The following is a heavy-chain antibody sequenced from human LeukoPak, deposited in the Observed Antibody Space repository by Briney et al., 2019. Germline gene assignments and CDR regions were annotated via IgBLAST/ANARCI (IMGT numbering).Heavy chain of an antibody. CDR3: ARKVAVAMDLDY. CDR2: ITGAGSST. J-gene: IGHJ4*02. CDR1: GFTFKSYG. D-gene: IGHD5-18*01. V-gene: IGHV3-23*01. Sequence: GGPLRLSCAASGFTFKSYGMTWVRQVPGEGLEWVSSITGAGSSTKYADSVNGRFTISRDNSKNTLSLQMTGLRAEDTAVYYCARKVAVAMDLDYWGQGTLVTVSS.